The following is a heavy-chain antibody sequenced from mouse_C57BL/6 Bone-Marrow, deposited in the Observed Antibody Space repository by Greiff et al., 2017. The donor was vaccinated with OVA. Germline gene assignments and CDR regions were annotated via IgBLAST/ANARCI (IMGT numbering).Heavy chain of an antibody. CDR3: ARANWDYFDY. J-gene: IGHJ2*01. CDR2: INPSNGGT. Sequence: VKLMESGPELVKPGASVKISCKASGYTFTDYYINWVKQRPGQGLEWIGNINPSNGGTNYNEKFKSKATLTVDKSSSTAYMQLSSLTSEDSAVYYCARANWDYFDYWGQGTTLTVSS. D-gene: IGHD4-1*01. V-gene: IGHV1-77*01. CDR1: GYTFTDYY.